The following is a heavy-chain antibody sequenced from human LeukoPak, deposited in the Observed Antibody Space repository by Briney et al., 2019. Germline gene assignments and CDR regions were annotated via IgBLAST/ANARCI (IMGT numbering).Heavy chain of an antibody. D-gene: IGHD2-8*01. CDR1: GVSVRGSY. V-gene: IGHV4-4*07. CDR3: ARSNGFAALDS. CDR2: IYSSGGV. J-gene: IGHJ5*01. Sequence: SETLSLTCSVSGVSVRGSYWSWIRQPAGRGLEWIGRIYSSGGVNYNPSLKSRVTMSIDTSKDEFSLTMNSVTAADTAVYYCARSNGFAALDSWAHGIPVTVSS.